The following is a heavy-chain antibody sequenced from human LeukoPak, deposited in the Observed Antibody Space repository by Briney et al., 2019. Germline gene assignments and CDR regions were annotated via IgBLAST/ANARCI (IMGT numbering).Heavy chain of an antibody. CDR1: GYTLTELS. J-gene: IGHJ4*02. CDR2: FDPEDGET. V-gene: IGHV1-24*01. D-gene: IGHD3-22*01. CDR3: ATVPAGYYYDSSGLPY. Sequence: ASVKASCKVSGYTLTELSMHWVRQAPGKGLEWMGGFDPEDGETIYAQKFQGRVTMTEDTSTDTAYMELSSLRSEDTAVYYCATVPAGYYYDSSGLPYWGQGTLVTVSS.